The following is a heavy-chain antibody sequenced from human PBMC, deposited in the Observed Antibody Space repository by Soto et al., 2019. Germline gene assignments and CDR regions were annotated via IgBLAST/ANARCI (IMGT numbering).Heavy chain of an antibody. D-gene: IGHD3-9*01. J-gene: IGHJ4*02. CDR3: ARGVQHYDILTGYYGRYYFDY. Sequence: SETLSLTCTVSGGSISSGGNYWSWIRQHPGKGLEWIGYIYYSGSTYYNPSLKSRVTISVDTSKNQFSLKLSSVTAADTAVYYCARGVQHYDILTGYYGRYYFDYWGQGTLVTVSS. CDR1: GGSISSGGNY. CDR2: IYYSGST. V-gene: IGHV4-31*03.